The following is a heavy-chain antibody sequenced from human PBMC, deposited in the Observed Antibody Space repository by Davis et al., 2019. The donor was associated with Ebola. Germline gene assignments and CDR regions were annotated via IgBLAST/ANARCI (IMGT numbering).Heavy chain of an antibody. CDR3: AGRDGYNLAADY. Sequence: GESLKISCAASGFTFSSYGMHWVRQAPGKGLEWVAVISYDGSNKYYADSVKGRFTISRDNSKNTLYLQMNSLRAEDTAVYYCAGRDGYNLAADYWGQGTLVTVSS. CDR1: GFTFSSYG. CDR2: ISYDGSNK. D-gene: IGHD5-24*01. V-gene: IGHV3-30*03. J-gene: IGHJ4*02.